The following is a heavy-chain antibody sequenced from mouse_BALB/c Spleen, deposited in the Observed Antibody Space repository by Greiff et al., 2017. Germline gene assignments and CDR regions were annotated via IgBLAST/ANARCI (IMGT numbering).Heavy chain of an antibody. CDR2: ISDGGSYT. V-gene: IGHV5-4*02. J-gene: IGHJ3*01. D-gene: IGHD1-1*01. CDR1: GFTFSDYY. CDR3: ARALDYGSSAWFAY. Sequence: EVKLVESGGGLVKPGGSLKLSCAASGFTFSDYYMYWVRQTPEKRLEWVATISDGGSYTYYPDSVKGRFTISRDNAKNNLYLQMSSLKSEDTAMYYCARALDYGSSAWFAYWGQGTLVTVSA.